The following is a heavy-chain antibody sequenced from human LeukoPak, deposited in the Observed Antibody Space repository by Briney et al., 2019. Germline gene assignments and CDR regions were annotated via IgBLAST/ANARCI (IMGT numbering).Heavy chain of an antibody. CDR1: GGSFRVYY. Sequence: PSETLSLMCTFYGGSFRVYYWGGLRQPPGGGLEGIGEINHSGDTNLNPSLKRRVIISVDTSKNQFSLKLTSVTAADTSVYYCARVPYMDVWGKGTTVTVSS. J-gene: IGHJ6*03. CDR3: ARVPYMDV. CDR2: INHSGDT. V-gene: IGHV4-34*01.